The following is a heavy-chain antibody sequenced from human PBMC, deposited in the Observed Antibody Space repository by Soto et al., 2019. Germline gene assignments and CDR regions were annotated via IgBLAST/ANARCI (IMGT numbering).Heavy chain of an antibody. CDR3: ASGGNYYMDV. D-gene: IGHD3-10*01. CDR1: GGTFSSYT. Sequence: SVKVSCKASGGTFSSYTISWVRQAPGQGLEWMGKIIPILDIANYAQKFQGRVTITADKSTSTAYMELSSLRSEDTAVYYCASGGNYYMDVWGKGTTVTVSS. V-gene: IGHV1-69*02. CDR2: IIPILDIA. J-gene: IGHJ6*03.